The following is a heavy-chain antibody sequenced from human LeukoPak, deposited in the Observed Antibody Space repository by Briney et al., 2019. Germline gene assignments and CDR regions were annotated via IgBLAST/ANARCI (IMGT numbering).Heavy chain of an antibody. CDR2: ISAYSGNT. CDR1: GYTFTSYY. Sequence: ASVKVSCNASGYTFTSYYMHWVRQAPGQGLEWMGWISAYSGNTNYAQKLQGRVTMTTDTSTSKAYMELRSLRSDDTAVYYCARDGHRRYHYDSSGREDAFDIWGQGTMVTVSS. CDR3: ARDGHRRYHYDSSGREDAFDI. J-gene: IGHJ3*02. D-gene: IGHD3-22*01. V-gene: IGHV1-18*04.